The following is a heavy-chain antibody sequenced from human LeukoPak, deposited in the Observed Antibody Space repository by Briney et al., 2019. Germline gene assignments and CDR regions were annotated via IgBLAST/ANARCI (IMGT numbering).Heavy chain of an antibody. CDR2: IYYSGST. Sequence: SETLSLTCTVSGGSISSHYWSWIRQPPGKGLEWIGHIYYSGSTNYNPSLKSRVTISVDTSKNQFSLKLSSVTAADTAVYYCARVWDPSGYYCVSYYYYYMDVWGKGTTVTVSS. D-gene: IGHD3-22*01. CDR3: ARVWDPSGYYCVSYYYYYMDV. V-gene: IGHV4-59*11. J-gene: IGHJ6*03. CDR1: GGSISSHY.